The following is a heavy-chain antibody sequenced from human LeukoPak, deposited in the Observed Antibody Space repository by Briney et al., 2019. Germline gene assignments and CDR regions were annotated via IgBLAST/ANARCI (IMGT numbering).Heavy chain of an antibody. CDR2: ISGSGGST. V-gene: IGHV3-23*01. D-gene: IGHD6-13*01. CDR3: ATRKRHGQQLVPFFDY. J-gene: IGHJ4*02. CDR1: GFTFSSYA. Sequence: GGSLRLSCAASGFTFSSYAMSWVRQAPGKGLEWVSAISGSGGSTYYADSVKGRFTISRDNSKNTLYLQMNSLRAEDTAVYYCATRKRHGQQLVPFFDYWGQGTLVTVSS.